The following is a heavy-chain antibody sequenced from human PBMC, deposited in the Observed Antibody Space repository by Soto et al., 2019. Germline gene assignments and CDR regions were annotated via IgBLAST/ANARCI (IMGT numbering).Heavy chain of an antibody. CDR1: GFTVSSNY. D-gene: IGHD3-16*01. CDR3: ARGGGVLDV. V-gene: IGHV3-48*01. J-gene: IGHJ6*02. Sequence: GSLRLSCAASGFTVSSNYMSWVRQAPGKGLEWVSYISSSSSTIYYADSVKGRFTISRDNVGHTLFLQMNSLRAEDTAVYYCARGGGVLDVWGQGTRVTVSS. CDR2: ISSSSSTI.